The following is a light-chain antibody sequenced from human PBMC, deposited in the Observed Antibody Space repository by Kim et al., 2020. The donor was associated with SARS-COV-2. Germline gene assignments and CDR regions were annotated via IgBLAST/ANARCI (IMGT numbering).Light chain of an antibody. V-gene: IGLV4-69*01. J-gene: IGLJ2*01. CDR1: SGHSSYA. CDR2: LNSDGSH. CDR3: QTWGTGIHVV. Sequence: QLVLTQSPSASASLGASVKLTCTLSSGHSSYAIAWHQQQPEKGPRYLMKLNSDGSHSKGDGIPDRFSRSSSGAERYLTISSLQSEDEAGYYCQTWGTGIHVVFGGGTQLAVL.